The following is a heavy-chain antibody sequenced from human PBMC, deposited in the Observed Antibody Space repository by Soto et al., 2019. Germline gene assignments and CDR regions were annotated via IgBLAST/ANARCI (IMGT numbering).Heavy chain of an antibody. J-gene: IGHJ6*02. CDR3: ARDDSSGWNWNYYYYGMDV. D-gene: IGHD6-19*01. V-gene: IGHV3-33*01. CDR2: IWYDGSNK. Sequence: QVQLVESGGGVVQPGRSLRLSCAASGFTFSSYGMHWVRQAPGKGLEWVAVIWYDGSNKYYADSVKGRFTISRDNSKNTLYLQMNSLRAEDTAVYYCARDDSSGWNWNYYYYGMDVWGQGTTVTVSS. CDR1: GFTFSSYG.